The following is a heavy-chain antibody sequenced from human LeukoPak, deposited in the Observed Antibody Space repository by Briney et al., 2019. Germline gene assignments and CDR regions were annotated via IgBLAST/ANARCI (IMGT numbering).Heavy chain of an antibody. J-gene: IGHJ4*02. D-gene: IGHD6-13*01. CDR3: AKGYSSSWDY. CDR1: GFTFSSYA. Sequence: GESLKISCAASGFTFSSYAMSWVRQAPGKGLEWVSAISGSGGSAYYADSVKGRFTISRDNSKNTLYLQMNSLRAEDTAVYYCAKGYSSSWDYWGQGTLATVSS. CDR2: ISGSGGSA. V-gene: IGHV3-23*01.